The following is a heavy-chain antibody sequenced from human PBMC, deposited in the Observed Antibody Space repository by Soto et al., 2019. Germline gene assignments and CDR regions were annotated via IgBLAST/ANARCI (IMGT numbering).Heavy chain of an antibody. D-gene: IGHD3-3*01. V-gene: IGHV1-18*01. CDR2: ISAYNGNT. J-gene: IGHJ3*02. CDR3: ARGTLRFLEWLFGGAFDI. Sequence: ASVKVSCKAFGYTFTSYGISWVRQAPGQGLEWMGWISAYNGNTNYAQKLQGRVTMTTDTSTSTAYMELRSLRSDDTAVYYCARGTLRFLEWLFGGAFDIWGQGTMVTVSS. CDR1: GYTFTSYG.